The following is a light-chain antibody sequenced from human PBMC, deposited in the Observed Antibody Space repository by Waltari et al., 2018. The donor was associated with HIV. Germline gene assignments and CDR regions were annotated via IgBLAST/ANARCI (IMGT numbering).Light chain of an antibody. CDR3: HQYYSAPWT. Sequence: DIVMTQSPDSLAVSLGEPATINCKSSQCVLYSSDNKNYLAWSQQKPGQPPKLLIYWASTRESGVPDRFSGSGSGTDFTLTISSLQAEDVAVYYCHQYYSAPWTFGQGTKVEI. CDR1: QCVLYSSDNKNY. J-gene: IGKJ1*01. V-gene: IGKV4-1*01. CDR2: WAS.